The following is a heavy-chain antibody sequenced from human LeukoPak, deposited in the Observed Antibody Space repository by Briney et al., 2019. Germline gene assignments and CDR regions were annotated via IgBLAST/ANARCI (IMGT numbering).Heavy chain of an antibody. CDR1: GFTFSSYS. J-gene: IGHJ3*02. CDR3: ARETGSYYDSSGYYPGDAFDI. D-gene: IGHD3-22*01. V-gene: IGHV3-48*01. CDR2: ISSSSSTI. Sequence: GSLRLSCAASGFTFSSYSMNWVRQAPGKGLEWVSYISSSSSTIYYADSVKGRFTISRDNAKNSLYLQMNSLRAEDTAVYYCARETGSYYDSSGYYPGDAFDIWGQGTMVTVSS.